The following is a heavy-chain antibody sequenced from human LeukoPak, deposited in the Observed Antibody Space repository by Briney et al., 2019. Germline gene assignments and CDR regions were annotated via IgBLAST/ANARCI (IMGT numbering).Heavy chain of an antibody. V-gene: IGHV3-30*02. J-gene: IGHJ4*02. CDR3: AKDLLSSRVQWVPSPSFDS. Sequence: GGSLRLSCAASGFTFSSYGMHWVRQAPGKGLEWVAFIRYDGSDKYYTDSVKGRFTISRDNSKNTLSLQMNSLRAEDTAVYYCAKDLLSSRVQWVPSPSFDSWGQGILVTVSS. CDR2: IRYDGSDK. CDR1: GFTFSSYG. D-gene: IGHD6-19*01.